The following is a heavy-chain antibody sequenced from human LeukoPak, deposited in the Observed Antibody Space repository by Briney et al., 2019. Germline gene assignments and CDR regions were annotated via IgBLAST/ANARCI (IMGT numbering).Heavy chain of an antibody. J-gene: IGHJ4*02. CDR1: GYTFIGYF. Sequence: ASVKVSCKASGYTFIGYFMNWVRQAPGQGLEWMGRINPNSGGTNYAQKFQGRVTITRDTFISTAYMELSRLRSDDTAVYYCARDHEDCSSASCYDWGQGTLVTVSS. CDR2: INPNSGGT. V-gene: IGHV1-2*06. CDR3: ARDHEDCSSASCYD. D-gene: IGHD2-2*01.